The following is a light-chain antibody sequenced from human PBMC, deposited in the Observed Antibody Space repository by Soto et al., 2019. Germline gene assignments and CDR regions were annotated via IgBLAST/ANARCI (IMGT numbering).Light chain of an antibody. V-gene: IGKV3-20*01. CDR3: QQYGSSPYT. Sequence: EIVVTQSPGTLSLSPGERATLSCTASQSVSRSYLAWYQQKPGQAPRLLIYGASSRATGILDRFSGSGSGTDFTLTISRLEPEDFVVYYCQQYGSSPYTFGQGTKMEIK. CDR2: GAS. CDR1: QSVSRSY. J-gene: IGKJ2*01.